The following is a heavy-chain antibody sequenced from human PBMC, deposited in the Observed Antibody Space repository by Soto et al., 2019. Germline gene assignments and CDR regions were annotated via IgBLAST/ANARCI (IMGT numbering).Heavy chain of an antibody. CDR2: ISYDGTNK. Sequence: GGSLRLSCAASGFTFSSYAMHWVRQAPGKGLEWVAVISYDGTNKYYADPVKGRFTISRDNSKNTLYLQMNSLRAEDTAVYYCARDSLAFPVRGNGAFDIWGQGTMVTVSS. CDR3: ARDSLAFPVRGNGAFDI. J-gene: IGHJ3*02. CDR1: GFTFSSYA. V-gene: IGHV3-30-3*01. D-gene: IGHD3-10*01.